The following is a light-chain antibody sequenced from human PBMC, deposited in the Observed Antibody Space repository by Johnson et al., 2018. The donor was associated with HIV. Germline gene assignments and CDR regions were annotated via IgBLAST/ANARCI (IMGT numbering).Light chain of an antibody. Sequence: QSVLTQPPSVSAAPGQKVTISCSGSSSNIGNNYVSWYQQLPGTAPKLLIYDNNKRPSGIPDRFSGSKSGTSATLGITGLQTGDEADDYGGTWDSSLSAYVVGTGTKFTVL. CDR3: GTWDSSLSAYV. CDR1: SSNIGNNY. CDR2: DNN. J-gene: IGLJ1*01. V-gene: IGLV1-51*01.